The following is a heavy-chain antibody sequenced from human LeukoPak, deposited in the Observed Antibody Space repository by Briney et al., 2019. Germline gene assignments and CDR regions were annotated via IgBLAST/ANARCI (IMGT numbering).Heavy chain of an antibody. CDR1: GGSFSGYY. V-gene: IGHV4-34*01. J-gene: IGHJ3*02. Sequence: SETLSLTCAVYGGSFSGYYWSWIRQPPGKALEWIGEINERGSPNLYPSLKSRVTISVGTSKNQFALKLSSVTAADTAVYYCAGRSSPLDSGSYGAFDIWGQGTMVTVSS. CDR2: INERGSP. D-gene: IGHD1-26*01. CDR3: AGRSSPLDSGSYGAFDI.